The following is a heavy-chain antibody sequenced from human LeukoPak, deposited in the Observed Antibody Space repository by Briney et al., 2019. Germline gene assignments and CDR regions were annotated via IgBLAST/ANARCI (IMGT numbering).Heavy chain of an antibody. CDR3: ARVHPRDYGSGSYEDY. J-gene: IGHJ4*02. CDR2: ISSSSSYI. CDR1: GFTFSSYS. V-gene: IGHV3-21*01. Sequence: GGSLRLSCAASGFTFSSYSMNWVRQAPGKGLEWVSSISSSSSYIYYADSVKGRFTISRDNAKNSLYLQMNSLRAEDTAVYYCARVHPRDYGSGSYEDYWGQGTLVTVSS. D-gene: IGHD3-10*01.